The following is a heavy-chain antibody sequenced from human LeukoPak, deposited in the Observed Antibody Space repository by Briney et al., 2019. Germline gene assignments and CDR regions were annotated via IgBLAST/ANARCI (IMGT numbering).Heavy chain of an antibody. CDR2: ISSSSSYI. V-gene: IGHV3-21*01. CDR3: AREGTGELAGMDV. CDR1: GSTFSSYS. D-gene: IGHD1-26*01. Sequence: PGGSLRLSCAAAGSTFSSYSMNWVRQAPGKGLEWVSSISSSSSYIYYADSVKGRFTISRDNAKNSMYLQMNSLRAEDTAVYYCAREGTGELAGMDVWGQGTTVTVSS. J-gene: IGHJ6*02.